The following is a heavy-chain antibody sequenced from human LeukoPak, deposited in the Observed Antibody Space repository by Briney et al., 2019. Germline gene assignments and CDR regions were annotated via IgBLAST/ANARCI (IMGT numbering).Heavy chain of an antibody. D-gene: IGHD4-17*01. CDR3: ARNGDLPNYYYYYMDV. V-gene: IGHV1-46*01. CDR1: GYTFTSYY. CDR2: INPSGGST. Sequence: ASVKVSCKASGYTFTSYYMHWVRQAPGQGLEWMGIINPSGGSTSYAQKFQGRVTMTRDTSTSTVYMELSSLRSEDTAVYYCARNGDLPNYYYYYMDVWGKGTTVTISS. J-gene: IGHJ6*03.